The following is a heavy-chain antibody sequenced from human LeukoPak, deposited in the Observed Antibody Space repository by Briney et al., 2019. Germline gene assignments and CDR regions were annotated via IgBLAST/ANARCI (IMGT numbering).Heavy chain of an antibody. J-gene: IGHJ4*02. CDR3: ARVARHPGIAVAGNDY. V-gene: IGHV3-74*01. CDR1: GFTFSSTW. CDR2: ITSDGSST. D-gene: IGHD6-19*01. Sequence: GGSLRLSCAASGFTFSSTWMNWVRQGPGKGLEWVSRITSDGSSTIYADSVKGRFTISRDNAKSTVYLQMNSLRAEDTAVYFCARVARHPGIAVAGNDYWGQGTLVTVSS.